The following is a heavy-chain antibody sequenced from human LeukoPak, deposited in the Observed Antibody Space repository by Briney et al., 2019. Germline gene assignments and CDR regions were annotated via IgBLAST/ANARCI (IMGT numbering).Heavy chain of an antibody. J-gene: IGHJ4*02. CDR3: AILKSGY. CDR2: ISVSDGTT. V-gene: IGHV3-23*01. Sequence: PGGSLRLSCAASGFTFSNYVMTWVRQAPGKGLDWVSGISVSDGTTYYADSVKGRFTISRDNSKDTLYLQMNSLRVDDTAIYYCAILKSGYWGQGTLVTVSS. CDR1: GFTFSNYV. D-gene: IGHD7-27*01.